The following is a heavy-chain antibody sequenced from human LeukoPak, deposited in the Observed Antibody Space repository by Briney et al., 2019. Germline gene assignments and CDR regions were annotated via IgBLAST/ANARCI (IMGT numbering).Heavy chain of an antibody. J-gene: IGHJ4*02. CDR1: GYTFTGYY. CDR3: ARGPYHDFWSGYYTIDY. D-gene: IGHD3-3*01. CDR2: INPNSGGT. Sequence: ASVKVSCKASGYTFTGYYMHWVRQAPGQGLEWMGWINPNSGGTNYAQKFQGRVTMTRDTSISTAYMELSRPRSDDTAVYYCARGPYHDFWSGYYTIDYWGQGTLVTVSS. V-gene: IGHV1-2*02.